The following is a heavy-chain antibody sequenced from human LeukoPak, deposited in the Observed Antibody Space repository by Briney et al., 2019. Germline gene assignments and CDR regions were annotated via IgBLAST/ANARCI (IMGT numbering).Heavy chain of an antibody. J-gene: IGHJ4*02. CDR1: GGSISTYY. CDR2: IYYSGST. V-gene: IGHV4-59*08. Sequence: SETLSLTCTVSGGSISTYYWSWIRQPPGKGLEWIGYIYYSGSTNYNPSLKSRVTISVDTSKNQFSLKLSSVTAADTAVYYCARHEVHPNFDSWGQGTLVTVSS. CDR3: ARHEVHPNFDS.